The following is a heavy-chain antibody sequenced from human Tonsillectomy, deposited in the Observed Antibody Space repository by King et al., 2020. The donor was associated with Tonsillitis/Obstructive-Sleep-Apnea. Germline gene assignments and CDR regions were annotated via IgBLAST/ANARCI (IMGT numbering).Heavy chain of an antibody. CDR3: ARGASPRPSPPSFDY. CDR2: ISYDGSNK. J-gene: IGHJ4*02. Sequence: QLVQSGGGVVQPGRSLRLSCAASGFTFSSYAMHWVRQAPGKGLEWVAVISYDGSNKYYADSVKGRFTISRDNSKNTLYLQMNSLRAEDTAVYYCARGASPRPSPPSFDYWGQGTLVTVSS. V-gene: IGHV3-30*04. CDR1: GFTFSSYA.